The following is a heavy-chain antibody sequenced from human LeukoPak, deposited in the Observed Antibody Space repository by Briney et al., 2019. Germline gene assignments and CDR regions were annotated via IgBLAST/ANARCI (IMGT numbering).Heavy chain of an antibody. J-gene: IGHJ4*02. Sequence: PSETLSLTCTVSGGSISSYYWSWIRQPAGKGLEWIGRIYTSGSTNYNPSLKSRVTMSVDTSKNQFSLKLCSVPAADTAVYYCARGSDYDFWSGYYFDYWGQGTLVTVSS. V-gene: IGHV4-4*07. CDR3: ARGSDYDFWSGYYFDY. CDR2: IYTSGST. D-gene: IGHD3-3*01. CDR1: GGSISSYY.